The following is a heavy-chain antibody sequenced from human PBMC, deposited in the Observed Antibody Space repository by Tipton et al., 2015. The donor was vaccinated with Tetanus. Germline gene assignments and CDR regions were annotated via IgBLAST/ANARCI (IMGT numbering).Heavy chain of an antibody. CDR3: ARGTWLYTSTYHRHWLDP. Sequence: LRLSCAASGLSFSDYFMGWVRQAPGEGLAWIGEVDDSGSTNYSPSLKGRITISLDTSKNEFSLTLSSVTAADTAVYYCARGTWLYTSTYHRHWLDPWGQGSLVTVSS. CDR2: VDDSGST. D-gene: IGHD6-13*01. J-gene: IGHJ5*02. CDR1: GLSFSDYF. V-gene: IGHV4-34*01.